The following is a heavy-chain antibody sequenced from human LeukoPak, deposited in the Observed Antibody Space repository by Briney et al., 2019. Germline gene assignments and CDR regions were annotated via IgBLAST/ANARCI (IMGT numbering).Heavy chain of an antibody. V-gene: IGHV4-61*01. CDR2: IYYSGST. D-gene: IGHD1-26*01. CDR3: ARDRVRGSSNPYFDY. J-gene: IGHJ4*02. Sequence: EPSETLSLTCTVSGGSISSSSYYWGWLRQPPGKGLEWIGYIYYSGSTNYNPSLKSRVTISIDTSKNQFSLKLSSVTAADTAVYYCARDRVRGSSNPYFDYWGQGTLVTVSS. CDR1: GGSISSSSYY.